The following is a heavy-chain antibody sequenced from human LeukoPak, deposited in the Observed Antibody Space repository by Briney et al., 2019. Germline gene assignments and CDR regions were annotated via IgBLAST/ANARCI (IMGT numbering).Heavy chain of an antibody. CDR1: GYFLSSGFY. Sequence: SETLPLTCSVSGYFLSSGFYWGWIRQPPGKGLEWIASVYHSGTTIYSPSLKSRVTMSMDTSKNHYSLKLRSVTAADTAVYYCARTLSDSSPVATWGQGTLVTVSS. D-gene: IGHD3-22*01. CDR3: ARTLSDSSPVAT. CDR2: VYHSGTT. V-gene: IGHV4-38-2*02. J-gene: IGHJ4*02.